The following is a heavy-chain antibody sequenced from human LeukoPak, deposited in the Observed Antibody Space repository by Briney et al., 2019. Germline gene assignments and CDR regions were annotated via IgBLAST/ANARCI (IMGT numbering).Heavy chain of an antibody. V-gene: IGHV3-53*01. J-gene: IGHJ6*02. CDR2: IYSGGST. D-gene: IGHD1-1*01. CDR3: ARDSETETGWYYYGMDV. Sequence: GGSLRLSCAASGFSVSRNYMNWVRQAPGKGLEWVSVIYSGGSTYFADSVKGRFTITRDNSKNTVFLQMNSLRAEDTAVYYCARDSETETGWYYYGMDVWGQGTTVTVSS. CDR1: GFSVSRNY.